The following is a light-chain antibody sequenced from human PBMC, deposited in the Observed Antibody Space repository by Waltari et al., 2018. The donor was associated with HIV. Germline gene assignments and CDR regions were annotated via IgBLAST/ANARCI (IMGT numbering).Light chain of an antibody. Sequence: EILMTQSPLTLSVSPGNTASLSCRASRSLSGHLAWYQQKPGQAPRLLISGASSRATDIPARFSGTRSGTDYTLTISNLQSEDSAVYYCQQYINPPYTFGQGTKVEVK. CDR3: QQYINPPYT. V-gene: IGKV3-15*01. CDR1: RSLSGH. CDR2: GAS. J-gene: IGKJ2*01.